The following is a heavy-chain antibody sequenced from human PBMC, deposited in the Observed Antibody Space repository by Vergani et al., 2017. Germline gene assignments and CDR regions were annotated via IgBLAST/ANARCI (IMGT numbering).Heavy chain of an antibody. J-gene: IGHJ5*02. D-gene: IGHD1-14*01. CDR3: ARDLLLLYNRFDP. Sequence: EVQLLESGGDLVQPGGSLRLSCAASGFTFNHYAMNWVRQAPGKGLEWVSGISGSGGSTYYAGSVKGRFTISRDSSKNTLYLQMNSLRDEDTGVYYCARDLLLLYNRFDPWGQGTLVTVSS. CDR2: ISGSGGST. V-gene: IGHV3-23*01. CDR1: GFTFNHYA.